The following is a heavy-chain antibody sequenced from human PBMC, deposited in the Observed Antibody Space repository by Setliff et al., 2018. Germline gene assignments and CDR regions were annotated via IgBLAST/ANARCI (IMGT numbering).Heavy chain of an antibody. Sequence: GASVKVSCKASGYTFTSHYMHWVRQAPGLGLEWMGTINPSSGRTSYAQKFQGRVTMTRDTSTSTVYMDMSSLRSEDTAVYYCARDVFPYHYEGAFDIWGQATMVTVSS. CDR2: INPSSGRT. D-gene: IGHD3-22*01. CDR1: GYTFTSHY. J-gene: IGHJ3*02. CDR3: ARDVFPYHYEGAFDI. V-gene: IGHV1-46*01.